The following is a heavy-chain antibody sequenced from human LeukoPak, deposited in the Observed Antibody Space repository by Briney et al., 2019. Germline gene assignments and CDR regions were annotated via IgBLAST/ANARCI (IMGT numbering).Heavy chain of an antibody. CDR1: GFTFISYW. J-gene: IGHJ4*02. D-gene: IGHD5-18*01. V-gene: IGHV3-74*01. Sequence: GGSLRLSCAASGFTFISYWMHWVRQAPGKGLVLVSRSSGYGSSTDFADSVKGRFTISRDNAKNTLYPQMNSLRAEDTAVYYCARDAPGNTALDYWGQGTLVTVSS. CDR2: SSGYGSST. CDR3: ARDAPGNTALDY.